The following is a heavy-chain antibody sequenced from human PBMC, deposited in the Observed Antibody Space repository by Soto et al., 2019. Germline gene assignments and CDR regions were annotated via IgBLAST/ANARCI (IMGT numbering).Heavy chain of an antibody. Sequence: SETLSLTCTVSGGSISSSSYYWGWIRQPPGKGLEWIGSIYYSGSTYYNPSLKSRVTISVDTSKNQFSLKLSSVTAADTAVYYCARRSPNDYIWGSYHRGYYFDYWGQGTLVTVSS. J-gene: IGHJ4*02. CDR1: GGSISSSSYY. CDR3: ARRSPNDYIWGSYHRGYYFDY. V-gene: IGHV4-39*01. CDR2: IYYSGST. D-gene: IGHD3-16*02.